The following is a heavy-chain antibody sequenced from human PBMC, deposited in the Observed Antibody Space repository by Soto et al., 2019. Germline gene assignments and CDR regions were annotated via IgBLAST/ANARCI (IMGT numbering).Heavy chain of an antibody. CDR2: ISGSGDTT. V-gene: IGHV3-23*01. J-gene: IGHJ4*02. Sequence: SGGSLRLSCAASGFTFSNYGMSWVRQAPGKGLEWVSAISGSGDTTHYADSVKGRFSMSRDTSKSTVFLQMNSLRAEDAAVYYCAKVMVTFGVYIPYYFDNWGQGTLVTVS. CDR1: GFTFSNYG. CDR3: AKVMVTFGVYIPYYFDN. D-gene: IGHD3-3*01.